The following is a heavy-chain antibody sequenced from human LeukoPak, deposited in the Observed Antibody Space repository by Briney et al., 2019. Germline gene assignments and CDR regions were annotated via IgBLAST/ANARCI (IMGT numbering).Heavy chain of an antibody. CDR3: ARHRWSTTSCYWNWFDP. D-gene: IGHD2-2*01. Sequence: SETLSLTCTVSGGSIRSLYWSWIRQPPGKGLEWIGYIFDSGSTDYNPSLKSRVTISIDTSKSQDSLKLSSVTAADTAVYYCARHRWSTTSCYWNWFDPWGQGTLVTVSS. V-gene: IGHV4-59*08. CDR2: IFDSGST. CDR1: GGSIRSLY. J-gene: IGHJ5*02.